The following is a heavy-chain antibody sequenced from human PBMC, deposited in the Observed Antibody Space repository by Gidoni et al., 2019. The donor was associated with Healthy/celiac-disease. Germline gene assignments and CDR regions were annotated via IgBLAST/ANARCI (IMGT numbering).Heavy chain of an antibody. D-gene: IGHD2-2*01. CDR1: GGTFRSYA. CDR2: IIPIFGTA. CDR3: ARLYCSSTSCPFDY. Sequence: QVQLVQSGAEVKKPGSSVKVSCKASGGTFRSYAISWVRQAPGQGLEWMGGIIPIFGTANYAQKFQGRVTITADESTSTAYMELSSLRSEDTAVYYCARLYCSSTSCPFDYWGQGTLVTVSS. V-gene: IGHV1-69*01. J-gene: IGHJ4*02.